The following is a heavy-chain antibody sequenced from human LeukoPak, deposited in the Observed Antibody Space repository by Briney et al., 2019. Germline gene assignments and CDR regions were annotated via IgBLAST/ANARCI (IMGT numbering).Heavy chain of an antibody. V-gene: IGHV4-59*08. Sequence: PSETLSLTCTVSGGSVGSFSWSWIRQSLGKGLEWIGFIYNNGSTNYNPSLKSRVTISVDRSKSQFSLQLSSVTAADTALYYCARAVGYYGSGTSGEEWFDPWGQGTLVTVSS. J-gene: IGHJ5*02. D-gene: IGHD3-10*01. CDR3: ARAVGYYGSGTSGEEWFDP. CDR1: GGSVGSFS. CDR2: IYNNGST.